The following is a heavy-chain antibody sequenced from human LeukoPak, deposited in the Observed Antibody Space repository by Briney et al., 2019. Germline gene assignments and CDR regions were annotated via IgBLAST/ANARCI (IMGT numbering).Heavy chain of an antibody. CDR3: ASPTPRSGSSWQLDY. Sequence: SETLSLTCAVYGGSFSGYYWSWIRQPPGKGLEWIGEINHSGSTNYNPSLKSRVTISVDTSKNQFSLKLSSVTAADTAVYYCASPTPRSGSSWQLDYWGQGTLVTVSS. CDR2: INHSGST. V-gene: IGHV4-34*01. CDR1: GGSFSGYY. D-gene: IGHD6-13*01. J-gene: IGHJ4*02.